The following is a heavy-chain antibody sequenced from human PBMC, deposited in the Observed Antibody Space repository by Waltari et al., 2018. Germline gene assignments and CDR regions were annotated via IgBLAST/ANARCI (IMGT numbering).Heavy chain of an antibody. CDR2: ISGSGGST. V-gene: IGHV3-23*04. CDR3: ANPPLDAFDI. Sequence: EVQLVESGGGLVQPGGSLRLSCAASGFTFSSYAMSWVRQAPGGGLEWGAAISGSGGSTYYADSVKGRFTISRDNSKNTLYLQMNSLRAEDTAVYYCANPPLDAFDIWGQGTMVTVSS. J-gene: IGHJ3*02. CDR1: GFTFSSYA.